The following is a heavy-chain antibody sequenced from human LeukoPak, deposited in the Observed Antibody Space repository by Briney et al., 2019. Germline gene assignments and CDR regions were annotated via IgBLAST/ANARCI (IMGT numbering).Heavy chain of an antibody. CDR3: ARAHRGIAARRELYYFDY. J-gene: IGHJ4*02. CDR1: GYTFTSYD. CDR2: MNPNSGNT. Sequence: ASVKVSCKASGYTFTSYDINWVRQATGQGLEWMGWMNPNSGNTGYAQKFQGRVTMTRNTSISTAYMELSSLRSEDTAVYYCARAHRGIAARRELYYFDYWGQGTLVTVSS. D-gene: IGHD6-6*01. V-gene: IGHV1-8*01.